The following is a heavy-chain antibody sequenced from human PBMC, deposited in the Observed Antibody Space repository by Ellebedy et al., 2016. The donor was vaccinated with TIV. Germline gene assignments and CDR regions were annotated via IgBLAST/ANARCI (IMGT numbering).Heavy chain of an antibody. CDR2: IGGAGGGT. D-gene: IGHD3-22*01. Sequence: PGGSLRLSCVASGLTFSTYATSWVRQAPGKGLEWVSAIGGAGGGTSHADFVKGRFTISRDNSKNTLYLEMNSLRAEDTAVYYCASHLSSGYYVYWGQGTLVTVSS. CDR1: GLTFSTYA. CDR3: ASHLSSGYYVY. V-gene: IGHV3-23*01. J-gene: IGHJ4*02.